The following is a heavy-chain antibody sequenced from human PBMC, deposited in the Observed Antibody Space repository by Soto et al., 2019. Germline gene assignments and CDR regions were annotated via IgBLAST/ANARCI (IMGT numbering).Heavy chain of an antibody. J-gene: IGHJ5*02. D-gene: IGHD2-8*02. Sequence: EVQLVESGGGLVQPGGSLRLSCAASGFTFSASDMHWVRQAAGKGLEWVSAIGTLHDTYYPDSVKGRFTISRDNAKNSLYLQINSLRAGATGVFYWARQASYWHGGGGWLDPWGQGTLVTVSS. CDR3: ARQASYWHGGGGWLDP. V-gene: IGHV3-13*01. CDR1: GFTFSASD. CDR2: IGTLHDT.